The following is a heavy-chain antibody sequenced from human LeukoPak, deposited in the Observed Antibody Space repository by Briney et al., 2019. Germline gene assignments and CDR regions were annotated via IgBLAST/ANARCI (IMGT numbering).Heavy chain of an antibody. D-gene: IGHD2-15*01. Sequence: ASVKVSCKASGYTFTSYGISWVRQAPGQGLEWMGWISAYNGNTNYAQKLQGRVTMTTDTSTSTAYMELSRLRSEDTAVYYCARELVDCSGGSCYRDAFDIWGQGTMVTVSS. V-gene: IGHV1-18*01. CDR1: GYTFTSYG. CDR3: ARELVDCSGGSCYRDAFDI. CDR2: ISAYNGNT. J-gene: IGHJ3*02.